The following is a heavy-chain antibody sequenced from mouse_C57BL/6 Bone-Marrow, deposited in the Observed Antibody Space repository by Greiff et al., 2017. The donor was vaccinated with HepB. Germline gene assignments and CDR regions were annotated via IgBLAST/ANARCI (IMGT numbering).Heavy chain of an antibody. D-gene: IGHD2-4*01. V-gene: IGHV1-81*01. CDR3: AREMITRKVGLAY. CDR1: GYTFTSYG. Sequence: QVQLQQSGAELARPGASVKLSCKASGYTFTSYGISWVKQRTGQGLEWIGEIYPRSGNTYYNEKFKGKATLTADKSSSTAYMELRSRTSEDSAVYFCAREMITRKVGLAYWGQGTLVTVSA. J-gene: IGHJ3*01. CDR2: IYPRSGNT.